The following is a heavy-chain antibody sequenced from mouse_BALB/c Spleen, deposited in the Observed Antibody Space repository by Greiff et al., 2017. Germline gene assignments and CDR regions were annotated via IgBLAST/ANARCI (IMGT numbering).Heavy chain of an antibody. V-gene: IGHV5-12-1*01. D-gene: IGHD1-1*01. Sequence: EVNLVESGGGLVKPGGSLKLSCAASGFAFSSYDMSWVRQTPEKRLEWVAYISSGGGSTYYPDTVKGRFTISRDNAKNTLYLQMSSLKSEDTAMYYCAREDYYGSYAMDYWGQGTSVTVSS. CDR3: AREDYYGSYAMDY. J-gene: IGHJ4*01. CDR2: ISSGGGST. CDR1: GFAFSSYD.